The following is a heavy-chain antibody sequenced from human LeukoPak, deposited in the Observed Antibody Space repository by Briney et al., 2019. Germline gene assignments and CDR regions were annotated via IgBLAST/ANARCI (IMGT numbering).Heavy chain of an antibody. D-gene: IGHD2-21*02. Sequence: PGGSLRLSCAASGFTFSSYAMHWVRQAPGKGLEWVAVISYDGSNKYYADSVKGRFTISRDNSKNTLYLQMNSLRAEDTAVYYCARGGVTANWFDPWGQGTLVTVSS. CDR1: GFTFSSYA. V-gene: IGHV3-30-3*01. J-gene: IGHJ5*02. CDR3: ARGGVTANWFDP. CDR2: ISYDGSNK.